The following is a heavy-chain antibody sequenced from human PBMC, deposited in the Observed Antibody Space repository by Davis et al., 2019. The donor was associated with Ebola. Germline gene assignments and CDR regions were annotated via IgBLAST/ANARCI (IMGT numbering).Heavy chain of an antibody. CDR2: IYPGDSDT. V-gene: IGHV5-51*01. CDR3: ARHGATVFGVIDA. J-gene: IGHJ5*02. Sequence: GESLKISCKGSGYSFTSYWIAWVRQMPGKGLEWMGIIYPGDSDTRYSPSFKGQVTISADKSSNTAYLQWSSLKSSDTAIYYCARHGATVFGVIDAWGQGTLVTVSS. D-gene: IGHD3-3*01. CDR1: GYSFTSYW.